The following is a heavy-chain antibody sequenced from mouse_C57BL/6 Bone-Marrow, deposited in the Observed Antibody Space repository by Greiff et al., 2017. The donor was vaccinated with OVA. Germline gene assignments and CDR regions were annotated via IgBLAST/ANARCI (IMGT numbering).Heavy chain of an antibody. CDR1: GYTFTDYY. V-gene: IGHV1-76*01. D-gene: IGHD1-1*01. CDR3: AREAYYYGSSSWFAY. CDR2: IYPGSGNT. Sequence: QVQLQQSGAELVRPGASVKLSCKASGYTFTDYYINWVKQRPGQGLEWIARIYPGSGNTYYNEKFKGKATLTAEKSSSTAYMQLSSLTSEDSAVYFCAREAYYYGSSSWFAYWGQGTLVTVSA. J-gene: IGHJ3*01.